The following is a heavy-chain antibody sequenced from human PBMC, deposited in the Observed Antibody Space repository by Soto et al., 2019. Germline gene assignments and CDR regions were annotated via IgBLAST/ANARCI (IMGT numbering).Heavy chain of an antibody. CDR3: ARETSSSDNYYYYMDV. CDR1: RVTFSSYT. V-gene: IGHV1-69*04. D-gene: IGHD6-6*01. J-gene: IGHJ6*03. CDR2: IIPILGIA. Sequence: SGKVSCKGSRVTFSSYTISWSRQAPGQGLEWMGRIIPILGIANYAQKFQGRVTITADKSTSTDYMELSSLRSEVTAVYYCARETSSSDNYYYYMDVWGKGTTVTVSS.